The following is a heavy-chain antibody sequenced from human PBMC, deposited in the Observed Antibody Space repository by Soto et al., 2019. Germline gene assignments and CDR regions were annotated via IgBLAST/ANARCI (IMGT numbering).Heavy chain of an antibody. V-gene: IGHV3-23*01. Sequence: EVQLLESGGGLVQPGGSLRLSCAASGFTFSSYAMSWVGQAPGKGLEWVSAISGSGGSTYYADSVKGRFTISRDNTKNTLYLQMNSLRAEDTAVYYCANVRGSHNYYYYGMDVWGQGTTVTVSS. CDR3: ANVRGSHNYYYYGMDV. CDR1: GFTFSSYA. CDR2: ISGSGGST. D-gene: IGHD3-16*01. J-gene: IGHJ6*02.